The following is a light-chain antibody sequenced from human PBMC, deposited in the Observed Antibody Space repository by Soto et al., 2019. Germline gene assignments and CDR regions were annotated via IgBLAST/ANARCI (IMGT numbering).Light chain of an antibody. V-gene: IGKV1-5*03. J-gene: IGKJ4*01. CDR2: KAS. CDR3: QQYDSYCT. Sequence: DIQMTQSPSTLSASVGDRVTITCRASQSIRSWLAWYQQKPGKAPRLLIYKASSLESGVPSRFSGSGSGTEFTLTISSLQPDDSTTYYCQQYDSYCTFGGGTKVEIK. CDR1: QSIRSW.